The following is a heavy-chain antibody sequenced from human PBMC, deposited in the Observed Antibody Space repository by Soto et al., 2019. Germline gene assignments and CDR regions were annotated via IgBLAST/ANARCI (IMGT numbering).Heavy chain of an antibody. CDR2: ILHTGGT. CDR1: GGSISGGGFS. J-gene: IGHJ4*02. Sequence: SETLSLTCAVSGGSISGGGFSWSWIRQPPGKGLEWIGYILHTGGTQYNPSLKSRVSMSVDKSKNQFSLHLTSVTAADTAVYYCARLQFGEGFDYWGQGALVTVYS. V-gene: IGHV4-30-2*01. CDR3: ARLQFGEGFDY. D-gene: IGHD3-10*01.